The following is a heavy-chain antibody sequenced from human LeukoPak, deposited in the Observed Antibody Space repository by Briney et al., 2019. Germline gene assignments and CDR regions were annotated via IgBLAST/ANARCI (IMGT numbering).Heavy chain of an antibody. CDR3: ARGSADNETSYRLEVDFAY. Sequence: GASVKVSCKASGYTFTGYYMHWVRQAPGQGLEWMGWINPNSGGTNYAQKFQGRVTMTRDTSISTAYMELSRLRSDDTAVYYCARGSADNETSYRLEVDFAYWGQGTLVIVSS. J-gene: IGHJ4*02. CDR1: GYTFTGYY. V-gene: IGHV1-2*02. D-gene: IGHD2-15*01. CDR2: INPNSGGT.